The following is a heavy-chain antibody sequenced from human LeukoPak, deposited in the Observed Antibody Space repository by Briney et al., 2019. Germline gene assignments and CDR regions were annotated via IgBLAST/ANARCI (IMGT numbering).Heavy chain of an antibody. CDR3: ARLRSKNLHYFDY. V-gene: IGHV3-7*01. CDR2: IKQDGSEK. Sequence: GGSLRLSRAASGFTFSSYWMSWVRQAPGKGLEWVANIKQDGSEKYYVDSVKGRFTISRDNAKNSLYLQMNSLRAEDTAVYYCARLRSKNLHYFDYWGQGTLVTVSS. D-gene: IGHD3/OR15-3a*01. J-gene: IGHJ4*02. CDR1: GFTFSSYW.